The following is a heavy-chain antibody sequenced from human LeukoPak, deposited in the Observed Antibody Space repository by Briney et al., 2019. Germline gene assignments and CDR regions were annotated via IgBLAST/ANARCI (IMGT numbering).Heavy chain of an antibody. CDR2: IYYSGST. Sequence: SETLSLTCTVSGGSISSYYWSWIRQPPGKGLEWIGYIYYSGSTNYNPSLKSRVTISVDTSKNQFSLKLSSVTAADTAVYYCARVRITIFGVLVDAFDIWGQGTMVTVSS. D-gene: IGHD3-3*01. J-gene: IGHJ3*02. CDR1: GGSISSYY. CDR3: ARVRITIFGVLVDAFDI. V-gene: IGHV4-59*01.